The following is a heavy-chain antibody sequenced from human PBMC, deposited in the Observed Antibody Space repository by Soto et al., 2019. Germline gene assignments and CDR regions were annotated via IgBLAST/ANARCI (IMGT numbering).Heavy chain of an antibody. J-gene: IGHJ4*02. V-gene: IGHV3-23*01. D-gene: IGHD2-2*01. CDR1: GFTFSSYA. CDR2: ISGSGGST. CDR3: APNPALCSSTSCGFDY. Sequence: EVQLLESGGGLVQPGGSLRLSCAASGFTFSSYAMSWVRQAPGKGLEWVSAISGSGGSTYYADSVKGRFTISRDNSKNTLYLQMNSLRAEDTAVYYCAPNPALCSSTSCGFDYWGQGTLVTVSS.